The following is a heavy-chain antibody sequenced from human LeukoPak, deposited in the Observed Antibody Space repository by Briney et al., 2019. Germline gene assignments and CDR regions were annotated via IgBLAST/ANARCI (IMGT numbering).Heavy chain of an antibody. Sequence: GESLKISCKGSGYSFTSYWIGWVRQMPGKGLEWMGIIYPGDSDTRYSPSFQGQVTISADKSISTAYLQWSSLKASDTAMYYCARNYYDSSGYYDDAFDIWGQGTMVTVPS. CDR2: IYPGDSDT. CDR1: GYSFTSYW. V-gene: IGHV5-51*01. D-gene: IGHD3-22*01. CDR3: ARNYYDSSGYYDDAFDI. J-gene: IGHJ3*02.